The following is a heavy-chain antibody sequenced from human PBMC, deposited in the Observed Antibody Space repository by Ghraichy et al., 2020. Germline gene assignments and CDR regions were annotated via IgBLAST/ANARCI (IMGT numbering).Heavy chain of an antibody. CDR2: IIPIFGTA. D-gene: IGHD2-2*02. V-gene: IGHV1-69*13. CDR1: GGTFSSYA. J-gene: IGHJ4*02. CDR3: ARSYCSSTSCYRGAGYYFDY. Sequence: SVKVSCKASGGTFSSYAISWVRQAPGQGLEWMGGIIPIFGTANYAQKFQGRVTITADESTSTAYMELSSLRSEDTAVYYCARSYCSSTSCYRGAGYYFDYWGQGTLVTVSS.